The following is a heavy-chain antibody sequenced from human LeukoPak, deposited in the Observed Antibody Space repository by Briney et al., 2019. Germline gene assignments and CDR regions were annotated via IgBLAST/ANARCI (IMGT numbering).Heavy chain of an antibody. CDR2: INAGKGNT. D-gene: IGHD2-15*01. J-gene: IGHJ4*02. CDR1: GYTFTSYA. CDR3: ARMRGYCSGGSCYFDY. V-gene: IGHV1-3*01. Sequence: GASVKVSCKASGYTFTSYAMHWVRQAPGQRVEWMGWINAGKGNTKYSQKFQGRVTITRDTSASTAYMELSSLRSEDTAVYYCARMRGYCSGGSCYFDYWGQGTLVTVSS.